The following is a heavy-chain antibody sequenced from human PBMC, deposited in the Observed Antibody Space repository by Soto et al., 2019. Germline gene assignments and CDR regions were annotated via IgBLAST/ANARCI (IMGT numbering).Heavy chain of an antibody. D-gene: IGHD6-19*01. CDR3: ARHTSGWHYYDY. Sequence: GGSLRLSCAASGFNFSDHYMNWIRQAPGKGLEWVSYISGSSRYTNFADSVKGRFTVSRDNAKNSLYLQMNSLRVEDTAVYYCARHTSGWHYYDYWGQGTPVTVSS. CDR1: GFNFSDHY. CDR2: ISGSSRYT. V-gene: IGHV3-11*06. J-gene: IGHJ4*02.